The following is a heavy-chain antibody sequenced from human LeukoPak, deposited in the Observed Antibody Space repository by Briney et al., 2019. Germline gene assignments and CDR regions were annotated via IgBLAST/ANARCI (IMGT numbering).Heavy chain of an antibody. CDR1: GGSISSYY. Sequence: SETLSLTCTVSGGSISSYYWSWIRQPPGKGLEWIGYIYYSGSTNYNPSLKSRVTMSLDTSKNQFSLKLSSVTAADTAVYYCARGHTRITMFRGSRSAYYFDHWGQGTLVTVSS. J-gene: IGHJ4*02. CDR3: ARGHTRITMFRGSRSAYYFDH. D-gene: IGHD3-10*01. CDR2: IYYSGST. V-gene: IGHV4-59*12.